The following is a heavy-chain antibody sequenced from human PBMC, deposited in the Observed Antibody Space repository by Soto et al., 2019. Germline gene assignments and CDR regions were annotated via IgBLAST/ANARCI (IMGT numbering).Heavy chain of an antibody. CDR3: ARVGAGGYYGSGSYYSYYYYGMDV. CDR1: GFTFSSYD. CDR2: IGTAGDT. V-gene: IGHV3-13*01. D-gene: IGHD3-10*01. J-gene: IGHJ6*02. Sequence: EVQLVESGGGLVQPGGSLRLSCAASGFTFSSYDMHWVRQATGKGLEWVSAIGTAGDTYYPGSVKGRFTISRENAKNSLYLQMNSLRAEDTAVYYCARVGAGGYYGSGSYYSYYYYGMDVWGQGTTVTVSS.